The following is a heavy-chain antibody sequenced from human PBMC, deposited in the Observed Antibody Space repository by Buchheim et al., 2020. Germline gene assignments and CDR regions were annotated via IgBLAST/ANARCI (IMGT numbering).Heavy chain of an antibody. Sequence: QVQLQQWGAGLLKPSETLSPTCAAYGGSFSGYYWSWIRQPPGKGLEWIGEINHSGSTNYNPSLKSRVTISVDTSKNQFSLKLSSVTAADTAVYYCARGLHIVVVTAPSWFDPWGQGTL. CDR1: GGSFSGYY. J-gene: IGHJ5*02. D-gene: IGHD2-21*02. V-gene: IGHV4-34*01. CDR3: ARGLHIVVVTAPSWFDP. CDR2: INHSGST.